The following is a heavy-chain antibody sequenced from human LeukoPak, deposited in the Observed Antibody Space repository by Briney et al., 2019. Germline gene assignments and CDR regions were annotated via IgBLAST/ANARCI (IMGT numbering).Heavy chain of an antibody. V-gene: IGHV4-31*03. D-gene: IGHD3-10*01. J-gene: IGHJ6*02. CDR3: ARAPFGELLFHYYYGMDV. CDR1: GGSISSGGYY. Sequence: PSETLSLTCTVSGGSISSGGYYWSWLRQHPGQGLEGIVYIYYSGSTYYNPSLKSRVTITVDTSKNQFSLKLSSVTAADTAVYYCARAPFGELLFHYYYGMDVWGQGTTVTVSS. CDR2: IYYSGST.